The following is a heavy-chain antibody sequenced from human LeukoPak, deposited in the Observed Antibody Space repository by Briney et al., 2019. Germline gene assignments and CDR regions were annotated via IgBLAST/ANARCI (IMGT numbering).Heavy chain of an antibody. V-gene: IGHV3-48*01. CDR2: ISSSSSTI. D-gene: IGHD3-3*01. J-gene: IGHJ6*03. CDR3: ARDGAGDYDFWSGYYTSDPYYYYYMDV. Sequence: GGSLRLSCAASGFTFSSYSMNWVRQAPGKGLEWVSYISSSSSTIFYADSVKGRYTISRDNAKNSLYLQMNSLRAEDTAVCYCARDGAGDYDFWSGYYTSDPYYYYYMDVWGKGTTVTVSS. CDR1: GFTFSSYS.